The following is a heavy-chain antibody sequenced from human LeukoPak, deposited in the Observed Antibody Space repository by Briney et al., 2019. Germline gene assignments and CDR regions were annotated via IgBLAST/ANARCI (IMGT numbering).Heavy chain of an antibody. CDR2: ISSSGSTI. CDR1: GFTFSSYE. CDR3: ARELSYSSGWPNYYYYYYMDV. Sequence: GGSLRLSCAASGFTFSSYEMNWVRQAPGKGLEWVSYISSSGSTIYYADSVKGRFTISRDNAKNSLYLQMNSLRAEDTAVYYCARELSYSSGWPNYYYYYYMDVWGKGTTVTISS. V-gene: IGHV3-48*03. D-gene: IGHD6-19*01. J-gene: IGHJ6*03.